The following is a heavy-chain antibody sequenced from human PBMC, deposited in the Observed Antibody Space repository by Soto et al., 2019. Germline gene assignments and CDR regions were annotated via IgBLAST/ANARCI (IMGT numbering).Heavy chain of an antibody. Sequence: QITLKESGPTLVRPTQTLTLTCTFSGFSLSTTGVGVGWIRQPPGKALEWLALIYWDDDKRYSPSLKSRLTTTKDTSKNEVILTMTNMDPVDTARYYCAPRLPQYGLGRERVNWFDPWGQGTLVTVSS. CDR1: GFSLSTTGVG. V-gene: IGHV2-5*02. CDR3: APRLPQYGLGRERVNWFDP. D-gene: IGHD3-10*01. CDR2: IYWDDDK. J-gene: IGHJ5*02.